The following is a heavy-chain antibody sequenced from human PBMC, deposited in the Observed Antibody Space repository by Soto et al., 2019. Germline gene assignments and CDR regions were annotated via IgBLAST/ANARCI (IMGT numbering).Heavy chain of an antibody. Sequence: SETLSLTCSVSGGSISTVGHYWTWIRQPPGKGLEWIGSIYHTGSTYYSKSLRSRLTISIDTSKSQFSLRLSSVTAADTAVYYCARATGTLRSRNCDYWGQGSLVTVSS. D-gene: IGHD3-9*01. CDR3: ARATGTLRSRNCDY. CDR2: IYHTGST. J-gene: IGHJ4*02. V-gene: IGHV4-31*03. CDR1: GGSISTVGHY.